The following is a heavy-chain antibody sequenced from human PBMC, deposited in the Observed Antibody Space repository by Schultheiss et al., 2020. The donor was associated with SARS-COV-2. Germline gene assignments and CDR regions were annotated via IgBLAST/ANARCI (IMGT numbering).Heavy chain of an antibody. CDR2: ISGSGGST. Sequence: GGSLRLSCAASGFTFSSYAMSWVRQAPGKGLEWVSDISGSGGSTYYADSVKGRFTISRDNSKNTLYLQMNSLRAEDTAVYYCAKRGVRFSGMDVWGQGTTVTVSS. D-gene: IGHD3-16*01. J-gene: IGHJ6*02. CDR1: GFTFSSYA. V-gene: IGHV3-23*01. CDR3: AKRGVRFSGMDV.